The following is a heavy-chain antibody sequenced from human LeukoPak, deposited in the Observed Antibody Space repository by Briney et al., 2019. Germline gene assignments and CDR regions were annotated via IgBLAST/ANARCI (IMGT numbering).Heavy chain of an antibody. Sequence: PETLSLTCAVYGGSFSGYYWSWIRQPPGKGLEWIGEINHSGSTNYNPSLKSRVTISVDTSKNQFSLKLSSVTAADTAVYYCARARYYYGSGSYRYFDYWGQGTLVTVSS. CDR2: INHSGST. V-gene: IGHV4-34*01. D-gene: IGHD3-10*01. CDR3: ARARYYYGSGSYRYFDY. J-gene: IGHJ4*02. CDR1: GGSFSGYY.